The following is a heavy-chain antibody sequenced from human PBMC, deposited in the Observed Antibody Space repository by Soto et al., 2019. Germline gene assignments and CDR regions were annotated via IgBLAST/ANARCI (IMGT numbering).Heavy chain of an antibody. V-gene: IGHV3-33*01. CDR2: IWYDGSNK. J-gene: IGHJ4*02. CDR1: GFTFSSYG. Sequence: VVSLRLSWAASGFTFSSYGMHWVRQAPGKGLEWVAVIWYDGSNKYYADSVKGRFTISRDNSKNTLYLQMNSLRAEDTAVYYCARDHSTTVTGYFDYWGQGTLVTVSS. CDR3: ARDHSTTVTGYFDY. D-gene: IGHD4-17*01.